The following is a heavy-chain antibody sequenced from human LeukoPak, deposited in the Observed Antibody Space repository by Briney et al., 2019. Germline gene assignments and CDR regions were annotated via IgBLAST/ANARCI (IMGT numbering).Heavy chain of an antibody. CDR2: ISYDGSNK. Sequence: PGGSLRLSCAASGFTFSSYGMHWVRQAPGKGLEWVAVISYDGSNKYYADSVKGRFTISRDNSKNTLYLQMNSLRAEDTAVYYCAREEVDTAMVRGAFDIWGQGTMVTVSS. CDR3: AREEVDTAMVRGAFDI. J-gene: IGHJ3*02. CDR1: GFTFSSYG. V-gene: IGHV3-30*19. D-gene: IGHD5-18*01.